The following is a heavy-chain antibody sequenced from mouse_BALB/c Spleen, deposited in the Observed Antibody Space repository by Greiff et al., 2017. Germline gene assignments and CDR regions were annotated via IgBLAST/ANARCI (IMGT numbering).Heavy chain of an antibody. CDR3: AVIGRYGTWFAY. V-gene: IGHV2-9*02. J-gene: IGHJ3*01. D-gene: IGHD1-1*01. CDR2: IWAGGST. CDR1: GFSLTSYG. Sequence: QVQLKESGPGLVAPSQSLSITCTVSGFSLTSYGVHWVRQPPGKGLEWLGVIWAGGSTNYNSALMSRLSISKDNSKSQVFLKMNSLQTDDTAMYYCAVIGRYGTWFAYWGQGTLVTVSA.